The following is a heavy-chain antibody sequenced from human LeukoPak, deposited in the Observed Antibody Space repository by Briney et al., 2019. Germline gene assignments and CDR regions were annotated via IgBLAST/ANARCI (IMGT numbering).Heavy chain of an antibody. CDR3: ARALPHRRLMDTTMEQHWFDP. D-gene: IGHD5-18*01. Sequence: ASVKVSCKASGYTFTSYGISWVRQAPGQGLEWMGLINPSGGSTRYAQKFQGRVTMTRDMSTSTVYMELSSLGSEDTAVYYCARALPHRRLMDTTMEQHWFDPWGQGTLVTVSS. CDR1: GYTFTSYG. CDR2: INPSGGST. V-gene: IGHV1-46*01. J-gene: IGHJ5*02.